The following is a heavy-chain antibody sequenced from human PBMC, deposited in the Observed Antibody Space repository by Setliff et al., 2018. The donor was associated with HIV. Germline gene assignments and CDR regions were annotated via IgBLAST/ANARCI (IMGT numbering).Heavy chain of an antibody. D-gene: IGHD6-13*01. Sequence: PSETLSLTCNVSGGSIRSSSYYWSWIRQHPGKGLEWIGYIHYSGSTYYNPSLKSQVTISVDTSKNRLSLKLSSVTAADAAVYYCARAMSSSWYIDGFDIWGQGTVVTVSS. J-gene: IGHJ3*02. CDR1: GGSIRSSSYY. V-gene: IGHV4-31*01. CDR2: IHYSGST. CDR3: ARAMSSSWYIDGFDI.